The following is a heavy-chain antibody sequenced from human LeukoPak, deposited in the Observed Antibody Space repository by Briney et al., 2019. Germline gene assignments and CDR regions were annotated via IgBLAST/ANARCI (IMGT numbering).Heavy chain of an antibody. Sequence: SETLSLTCTVSGGSISSYYWSWIRQPPGKGLEWIGYIYYSGSTNYNPALKSRVTISVDTSKNQFSLKLSSVTAADTAVYYCARYSYCGGDCYDAFDIWGQGTMVTVSS. V-gene: IGHV4-59*01. J-gene: IGHJ3*02. CDR1: GGSISSYY. CDR3: ARYSYCGGDCYDAFDI. CDR2: IYYSGST. D-gene: IGHD2-21*02.